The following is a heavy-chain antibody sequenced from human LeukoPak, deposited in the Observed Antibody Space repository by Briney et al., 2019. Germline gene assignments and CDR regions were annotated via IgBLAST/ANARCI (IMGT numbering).Heavy chain of an antibody. V-gene: IGHV1-69*13. J-gene: IGHJ4*02. CDR1: GGTFSSYA. D-gene: IGHD2-2*01. CDR2: IIPIFGTA. CDR3: ALGYCSSTSCPYGGDY. Sequence: SVKVSCKASGGTFSSYAISWVRQAPGQGLEWMGGIIPIFGTANYAQKFQGRVTITADESTSTAYMELSSLRSEDTAVYYCALGYCSSTSCPYGGDYWGQGTLVTVSS.